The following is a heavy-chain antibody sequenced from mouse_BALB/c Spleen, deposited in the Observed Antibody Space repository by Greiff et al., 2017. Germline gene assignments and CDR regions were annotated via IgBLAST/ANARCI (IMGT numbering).Heavy chain of an antibody. Sequence: VQLKESGPELVKPGASVKISCTTSGYTFTDYTMHWVQQSHGKSLEWIGGINPNNGGTSYNQKFKGKATLTVDKSSSTAYMELRSLTSEDSAVYYCARGEIEYGSSYVGDWGQGTTRTVAA. J-gene: IGHJ2*01. V-gene: IGHV1-18*01. CDR2: INPNNGGT. CDR3: ARGEIEYGSSYVGD. D-gene: IGHD1-1*01. CDR1: GYTFTDYT.